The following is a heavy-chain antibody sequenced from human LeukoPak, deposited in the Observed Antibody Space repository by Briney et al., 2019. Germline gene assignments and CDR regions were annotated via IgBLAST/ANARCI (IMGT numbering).Heavy chain of an antibody. D-gene: IGHD4-17*01. CDR3: TTDLRYRRATVTT. J-gene: IGHJ5*02. V-gene: IGHV3-15*01. CDR1: GFSFSNAW. Sequence: PGGSLRLSCAASGFSFSNAWMSWVRQAPGKGLEWVGRIKSKTDGGTTDYAAPVKGRFTISRDDSKNTLYLQMNSLKTEDTAVYYCTTDLRYRRATVTTWGQGTLVTVSS. CDR2: IKSKTDGGTT.